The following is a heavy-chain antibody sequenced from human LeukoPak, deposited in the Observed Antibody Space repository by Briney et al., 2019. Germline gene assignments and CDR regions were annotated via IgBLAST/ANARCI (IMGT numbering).Heavy chain of an antibody. CDR3: ARDRSLVGDV. CDR2: ISSSSYI. V-gene: IGHV3-21*01. Sequence: GGSLRLSCAASGFTFSSYSMNWVRQAPGKGLEWVSSISSSSYIYYADSVKGRFTISRDNAKNSLHLQMNSLRAEDTAVYYCARDRSLVGDVWGKGTTVTVSS. D-gene: IGHD2-2*01. J-gene: IGHJ6*04. CDR1: GFTFSSYS.